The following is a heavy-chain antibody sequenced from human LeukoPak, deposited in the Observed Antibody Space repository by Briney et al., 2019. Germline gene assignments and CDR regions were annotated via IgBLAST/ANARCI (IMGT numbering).Heavy chain of an antibody. J-gene: IGHJ4*02. CDR2: IYHSGST. CDR3: ARLYLRDHCSSTSCYGLYFDY. D-gene: IGHD2-2*01. Sequence: SETLSLTCAVSGYSITSGYYWGWIRQPPGKGLEWIGSIYHSGSTYYNPSLKTRVTISVDTSKNQFSLKLSSVTAADTAVYYCARLYLRDHCSSTSCYGLYFDYWGQGNLVTVSS. CDR1: GYSITSGYY. V-gene: IGHV4-38-2*01.